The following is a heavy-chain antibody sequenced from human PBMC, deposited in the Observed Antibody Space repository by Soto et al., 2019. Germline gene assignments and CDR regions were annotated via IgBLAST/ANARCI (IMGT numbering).Heavy chain of an antibody. Sequence: GGSLRLSCAASGFTFSSYGMHWVRQAPGKGLEWVAVIWYDGSNKYYADSVKGRFTISRDNSKNTLYLQMNSLRAEDTAVYYCAGGDGSSWPLDYWGQGTLVTVSS. J-gene: IGHJ4*02. CDR1: GFTFSSYG. D-gene: IGHD6-13*01. V-gene: IGHV3-33*01. CDR3: AGGDGSSWPLDY. CDR2: IWYDGSNK.